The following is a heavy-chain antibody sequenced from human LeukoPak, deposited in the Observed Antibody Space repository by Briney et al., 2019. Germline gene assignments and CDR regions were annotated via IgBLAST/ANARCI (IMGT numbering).Heavy chain of an antibody. V-gene: IGHV1-2*02. J-gene: IGHJ4*02. Sequence: ASVKVSCMASGYTFTGYYMHWVRQAPGQGLEWMGWINPNSGGTNYAQKFQGRVTMTRDTSISTAYMELSRLRSDDTAVYYCARDFPTADDIFDYWGQGTQVTVSS. CDR3: ARDFPTADDIFDY. CDR2: INPNSGGT. D-gene: IGHD3-22*01. CDR1: GYTFTGYY.